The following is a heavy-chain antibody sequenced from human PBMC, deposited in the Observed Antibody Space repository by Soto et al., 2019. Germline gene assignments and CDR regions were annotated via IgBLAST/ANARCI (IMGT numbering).Heavy chain of an antibody. V-gene: IGHV4-34*01. Sequence: QVQLQQWGAGLLKPSETLSLTCAVYGGSFSGYYWSWIRQPPGKGLEWIGEINHSGSTNYNPSLKSRVTISVDRSKNQFSLKLSSVTAADTAVYYCARGGGAAAGIGYWGQGTLVTVSS. CDR3: ARGGGAAAGIGY. CDR2: INHSGST. J-gene: IGHJ4*02. CDR1: GGSFSGYY. D-gene: IGHD6-13*01.